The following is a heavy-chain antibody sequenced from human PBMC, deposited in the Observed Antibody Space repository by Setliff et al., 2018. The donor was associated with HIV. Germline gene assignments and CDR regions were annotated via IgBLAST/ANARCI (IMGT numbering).Heavy chain of an antibody. D-gene: IGHD3-10*01. J-gene: IGHJ4*02. CDR1: GFTFSSYA. CDR3: AFRWFGDSLSWFPLRY. CDR2: ITSTGGST. V-gene: IGHV3-23*01. Sequence: GGSLRLSCAAAGFTFSSYAMSWVRQAPGKGLEWVSAITSTGGSTYYADSVKGRFTISRDNSKNTLYLQMNSLRAEDTAVYYCAFRWFGDSLSWFPLRYWGQGTLVTVSS.